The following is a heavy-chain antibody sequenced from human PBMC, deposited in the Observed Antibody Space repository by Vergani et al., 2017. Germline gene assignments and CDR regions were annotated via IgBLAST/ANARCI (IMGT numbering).Heavy chain of an antibody. CDR3: ARDLNYDFWSGYYPFDY. V-gene: IGHV1-2*02. J-gene: IGHJ4*02. CDR1: GYTFTGYY. D-gene: IGHD3-3*01. Sequence: QVQLVQSGAEVKKPGASVKVSCKASGYTFTGYYMHWVRQAPGQGLEWMGWINPNSGGTNYAQKFQGRVTMTRDTSISPAYMELSRLRSDDTAVYYCARDLNYDFWSGYYPFDYWGQGTLVTVSS. CDR2: INPNSGGT.